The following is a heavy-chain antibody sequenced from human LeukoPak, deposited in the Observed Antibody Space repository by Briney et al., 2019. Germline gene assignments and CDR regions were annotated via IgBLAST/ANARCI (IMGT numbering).Heavy chain of an antibody. D-gene: IGHD6-19*01. V-gene: IGHV4-61*01. J-gene: IGHJ4*02. Sequence: SETLSLTCTVSGGSVSSGSYYWSWIRQPPGKGLVWIGYIYYSGSTNYNPSLKSRVTISVDTSKNQFSLKLSSVTAADTAVYYCARGNYSSGTFDYWGQGTLVTVSS. CDR3: ARGNYSSGTFDY. CDR2: IYYSGST. CDR1: GGSVSSGSYY.